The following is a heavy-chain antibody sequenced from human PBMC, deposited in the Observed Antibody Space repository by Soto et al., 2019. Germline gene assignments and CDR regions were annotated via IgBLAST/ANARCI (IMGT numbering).Heavy chain of an antibody. CDR1: GGTFSSYT. J-gene: IGHJ4*02. CDR2: IIPILGIA. CDR3: ARYGATTAFDY. V-gene: IGHV1-69*02. Sequence: SVKVSCKASGGTFSSYTISWVRQAPGQGLEWMGRIIPILGIANYAQKFQGRVTITADKSTSTAYMELRSLRSDDTAVYYCARYGATTAFDYWGQGTLVTVSS. D-gene: IGHD1-26*01.